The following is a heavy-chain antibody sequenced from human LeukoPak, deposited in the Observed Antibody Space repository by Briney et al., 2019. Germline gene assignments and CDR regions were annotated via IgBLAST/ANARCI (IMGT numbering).Heavy chain of an antibody. CDR1: GYSFTSYW. CDR3: ARAPDCSSTNCYYMDV. CDR2: IYPGDSDT. D-gene: IGHD2-2*01. Sequence: GESLKISCKGSGYSFTSYWIGWVRQMPGKGLEWMGIIYPGDSDTRYSPSFQGQITISADKSISTAYLQWSSLKASDTAMYYCARAPDCSSTNCYYMDVWGKGTTVTVSS. V-gene: IGHV5-51*01. J-gene: IGHJ6*03.